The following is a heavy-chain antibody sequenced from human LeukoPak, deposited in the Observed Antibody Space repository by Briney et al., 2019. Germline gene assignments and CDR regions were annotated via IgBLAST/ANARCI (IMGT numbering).Heavy chain of an antibody. CDR1: GFTFSSYA. J-gene: IGHJ4*02. D-gene: IGHD5-18*01. CDR3: VKDGDTAMVTFDY. Sequence: GGSLSLSCSASGFTFSSYAMHWVRQAPGKGLEYVSAISSNGGSTYYADSVKGRFTISRDNSKNTLYLQMSSLRAEDTAVYYCVKDGDTAMVTFDYWGQGTLVTVSS. V-gene: IGHV3-64D*06. CDR2: ISSNGGST.